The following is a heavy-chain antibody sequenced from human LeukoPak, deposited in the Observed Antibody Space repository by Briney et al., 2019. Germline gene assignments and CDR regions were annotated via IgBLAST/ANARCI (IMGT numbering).Heavy chain of an antibody. J-gene: IGHJ4*02. CDR1: GYIFTSYW. CDR3: ARSDSSGYYPVSIPFDY. V-gene: IGHV5-51*01. D-gene: IGHD3-22*01. Sequence: GESLKISCKGSGYIFTSYWIGWVRQIPGKGLAWMGIIYPGDSDTRYSPSFQGQVTISADQSISTAYLQWSSLKASDTAMYYCARSDSSGYYPVSIPFDYWGQGTLVTVSS. CDR2: IYPGDSDT.